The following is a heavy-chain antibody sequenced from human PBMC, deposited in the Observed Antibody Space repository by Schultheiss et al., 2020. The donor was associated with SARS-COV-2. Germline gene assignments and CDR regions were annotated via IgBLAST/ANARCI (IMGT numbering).Heavy chain of an antibody. CDR1: GGTFSSYA. J-gene: IGHJ4*02. D-gene: IGHD6-19*01. CDR3: ARDQASGSSGWYNWLY. CDR2: IIPIFGTA. V-gene: IGHV1-69*13. Sequence: SVKVSCKASGGTFSSYAISWVRQAPGQGLEWMGGIIPIFGTANYAQKFQGRVTITADESTSTAYMELRSLRSDDTAVYYCARDQASGSSGWYNWLYWGQGTLVTVSS.